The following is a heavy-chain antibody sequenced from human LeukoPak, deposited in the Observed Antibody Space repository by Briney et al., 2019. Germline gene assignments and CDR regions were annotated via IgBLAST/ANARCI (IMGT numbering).Heavy chain of an antibody. CDR3: ARHVKVGATGWDY. D-gene: IGHD1-26*01. Sequence: SETLSLTCTVSGGSISSYYWSWIRQPPGKGLEWIGYIYYSGSTNYNPSLKSRVTISVDTSKNQFSLKLSSVTAADTAVYYCARHVKVGATGWDYWGKGPLVTVSS. CDR1: GGSISSYY. CDR2: IYYSGST. J-gene: IGHJ4*02. V-gene: IGHV4-59*08.